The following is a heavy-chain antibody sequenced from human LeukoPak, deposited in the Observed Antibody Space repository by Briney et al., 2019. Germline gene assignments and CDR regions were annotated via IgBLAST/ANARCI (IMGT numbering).Heavy chain of an antibody. Sequence: KPSETLSLTCAVYGGSFSGYYWSWIRQPPGKGLEWIGEINHSGSTNYNPSLKSRVTISVDTPKNQFSLKLSSVTAADTAVYYCARGSGDSGYSYGFGSYWFDPWGQGTLVTVSS. CDR1: GGSFSGYY. CDR3: ARGSGDSGYSYGFGSYWFDP. J-gene: IGHJ5*02. V-gene: IGHV4-34*01. CDR2: INHSGST. D-gene: IGHD5-18*01.